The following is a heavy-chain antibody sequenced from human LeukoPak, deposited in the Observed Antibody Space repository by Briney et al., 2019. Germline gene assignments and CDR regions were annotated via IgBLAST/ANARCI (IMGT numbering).Heavy chain of an antibody. D-gene: IGHD3-9*01. CDR2: IYTSGST. J-gene: IGHJ4*02. CDR3: AEGRKYYDILTGYYDWYYFDY. Sequence: SETLSLTCTVSGGSISSGSHYWSWIRQPAGKGLEWIGRIYTSGSTYYNPSLKSRLTISVDTSKNQFSLKLSSVTAADTAVYYCAEGRKYYDILTGYYDWYYFDYWGQGTLVTVSS. CDR1: GGSISSGSHY. V-gene: IGHV4-61*02.